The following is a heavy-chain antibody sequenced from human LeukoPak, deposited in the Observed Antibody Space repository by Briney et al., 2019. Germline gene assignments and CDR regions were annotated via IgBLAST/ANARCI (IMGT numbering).Heavy chain of an antibody. D-gene: IGHD1-26*01. V-gene: IGHV1-8*03. Sequence: ASVKVSCKASGYTFGSDDINWVRQATGQGLERMGWINPNNGNLGYAQKFQGRVTITRNTPISTAYMELSSLTSEDTAVYYCARSDHNSWNAFDIWGQGTMVTVSS. CDR2: INPNNGNL. CDR3: ARSDHNSWNAFDI. CDR1: GYTFGSDD. J-gene: IGHJ3*02.